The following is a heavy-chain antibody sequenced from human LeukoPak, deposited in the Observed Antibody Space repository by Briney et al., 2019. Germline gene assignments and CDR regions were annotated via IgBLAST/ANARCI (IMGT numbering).Heavy chain of an antibody. CDR1: GGSISSYY. CDR2: IYTSGST. V-gene: IGHV4-4*09. D-gene: IGHD3-3*01. Sequence: PSETLSLTCTVSGGSISSYYWSWIRQPPGKGLEWIGYIYTSGSTNYNPSLKSRVTISVDTSKNQFSLKLSSVTAADTAVYYCARRIWSGYYTEYYYMDVWGKGTTVTVSS. CDR3: ARRIWSGYYTEYYYMDV. J-gene: IGHJ6*03.